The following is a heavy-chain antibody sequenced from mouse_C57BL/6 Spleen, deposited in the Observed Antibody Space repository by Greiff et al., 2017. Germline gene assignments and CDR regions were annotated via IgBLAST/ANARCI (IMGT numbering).Heavy chain of an antibody. V-gene: IGHV1-50*01. CDR3: ASTVVGY. Sequence: QVQLQQSGAELVKPGASVKLSCKASGYTFTSYWMQWVKQRPGQGLEWIGEIDPSDSYTNYNQKFKGKATLTVDTSSSTAYMQLSSLTSEDSAVYYCASTVVGYWGQGTTLTVSS. CDR2: IDPSDSYT. D-gene: IGHD1-1*01. CDR1: GYTFTSYW. J-gene: IGHJ2*01.